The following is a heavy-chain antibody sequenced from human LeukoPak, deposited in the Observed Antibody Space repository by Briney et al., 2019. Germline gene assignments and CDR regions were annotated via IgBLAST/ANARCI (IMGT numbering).Heavy chain of an antibody. CDR2: IYPGDSDT. CDR3: ARLASMIVVVPNWFDP. J-gene: IGHJ5*02. V-gene: IGHV5-51*01. Sequence: GESLKISCKGSGYRFTSYWIGWVRQMPGKGLEWMGIIYPGDSDTRYSPSFQGQVTISADKSISTAYLQWSSLKASDTAMYYCARLASMIVVVPNWFDPWGQGTLVTVSS. CDR1: GYRFTSYW. D-gene: IGHD3-22*01.